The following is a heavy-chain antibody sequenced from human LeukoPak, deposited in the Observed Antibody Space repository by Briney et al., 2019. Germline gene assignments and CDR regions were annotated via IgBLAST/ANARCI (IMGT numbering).Heavy chain of an antibody. Sequence: SETLSLTCTVSGGSIRSSYYYWGWIRQPPGKGLEWIGEINHSGSTNYNPSLKSRVTISVDTSKNQFSLKLSSVTAADTAVYYCARRRITMIVVVIWRSYFDYWGQGTLVTVSS. D-gene: IGHD3-22*01. CDR3: ARRRITMIVVVIWRSYFDY. CDR2: INHSGST. V-gene: IGHV4-39*07. J-gene: IGHJ4*02. CDR1: GGSIRSSYYY.